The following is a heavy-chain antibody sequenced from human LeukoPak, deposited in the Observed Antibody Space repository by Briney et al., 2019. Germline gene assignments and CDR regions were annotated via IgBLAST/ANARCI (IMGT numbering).Heavy chain of an antibody. Sequence: PGWSLRLSCAASGFTFSSYGMHWVRQAPGKGLEWVAVISYDGSNKYYADSVKGRFTISRDNSKNTLYLQMNSLRAEDTAVYYCAKDRPLAYCGGDCYSTGYFDYWGQGTLVTVSS. CDR3: AKDRPLAYCGGDCYSTGYFDY. V-gene: IGHV3-30*18. CDR2: ISYDGSNK. CDR1: GFTFSSYG. J-gene: IGHJ4*02. D-gene: IGHD2-21*02.